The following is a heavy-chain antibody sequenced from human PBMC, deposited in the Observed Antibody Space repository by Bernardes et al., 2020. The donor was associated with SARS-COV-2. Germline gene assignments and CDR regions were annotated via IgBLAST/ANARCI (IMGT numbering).Heavy chain of an antibody. CDR1: GFLFSTYR. CDR3: ARGYNFGYNYYYGMDV. CDR2: INGFWTST. D-gene: IGHD5-18*01. V-gene: IGHV3-74*01. J-gene: IGHJ6*02. Sequence: GGSLRLSCTASGFLFSTYRMHWFLQAPGRGLVWFARINGFWTSTSYADSVKGQITISRDNARNTLFLQLNSLRPEDTAVYFCARGYNFGYNYYYGMDVWGQGTTVTVSS.